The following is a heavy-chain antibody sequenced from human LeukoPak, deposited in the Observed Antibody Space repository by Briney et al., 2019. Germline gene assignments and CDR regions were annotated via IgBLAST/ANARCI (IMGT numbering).Heavy chain of an antibody. J-gene: IGHJ3*02. CDR3: ARDFFSGSGSYRAFDI. Sequence: GGSLRLSCAASGFSFSRYWMSWVRQAPGKGLEWVANIKQDGGEKYYVDSVKGRFTISRDNAKNSLSLQMNSLRAEDTAVYYCARDFFSGSGSYRAFDIWGHGTVVTVSS. D-gene: IGHD3-10*01. CDR1: GFSFSRYW. V-gene: IGHV3-7*05. CDR2: IKQDGGEK.